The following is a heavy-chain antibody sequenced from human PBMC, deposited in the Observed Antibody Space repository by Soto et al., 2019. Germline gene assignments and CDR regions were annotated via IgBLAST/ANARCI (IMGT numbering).Heavy chain of an antibody. CDR2: ISTSGDRT. D-gene: IGHD1-1*01. CDR1: GFTFSSYA. V-gene: IGHV3-23*01. Sequence: PGGSLRLSCAASGFTFSSYAMTWVRQAPGKGPEWVSTISTSGDRTYYADSVKGRFTFSRDNPKNTLYLQMNSLRAEDTAVYYCAKRLFTTVGFNYFDYWGQGALVTVSS. J-gene: IGHJ4*02. CDR3: AKRLFTTVGFNYFDY.